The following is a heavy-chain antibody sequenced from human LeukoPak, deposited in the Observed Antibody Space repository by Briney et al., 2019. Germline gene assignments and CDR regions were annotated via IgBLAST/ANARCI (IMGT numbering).Heavy chain of an antibody. D-gene: IGHD3-3*01. V-gene: IGHV4-34*01. Sequence: SETLSLTCAVYGGSFSGYYWSWIRQPPGKGLEWIGEINHSGSANYNPSLKSRVTMSIDMSKKQFSLRLTSLTAADTAVYYCSRGEYEFWSGYSGWGQGTLVTVSS. CDR2: INHSGSA. CDR3: SRGEYEFWSGYSG. J-gene: IGHJ4*02. CDR1: GGSFSGYY.